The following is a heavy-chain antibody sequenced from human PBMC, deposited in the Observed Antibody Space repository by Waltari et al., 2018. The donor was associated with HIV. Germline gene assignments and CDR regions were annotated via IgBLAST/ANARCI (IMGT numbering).Heavy chain of an antibody. J-gene: IGHJ4*02. V-gene: IGHV3-21*01. CDR1: GFTFSSYT. D-gene: IGHD6-19*01. CDR3: ARVYGSGSIDY. CDR2: ISSSSSYI. Sequence: EVQLVESGGGLVKPGGSLRLSCEASGFTFSSYTTNWVRQAPGKGLEWVASISSSSSYIFYADSGKGRFSISRDNAKNSLYLQMNSLRAEDTAVYYCARVYGSGSIDYWGQGTLVTVSS.